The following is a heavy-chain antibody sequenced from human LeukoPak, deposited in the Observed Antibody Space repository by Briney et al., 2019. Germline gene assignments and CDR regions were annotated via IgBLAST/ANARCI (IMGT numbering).Heavy chain of an antibody. J-gene: IGHJ4*02. V-gene: IGHV3-23*01. Sequence: RSGVSLRRSCAASGFIFSSYAMSWVRQAPGKGLEWVSAISGSAYSTYYADSVKGRFTISRDNSKNTLYLQMNSLRAEDTAVYYCAKETVAAPPIDYWGQGTLVTVSS. CDR2: ISGSAYST. D-gene: IGHD6-19*01. CDR1: GFIFSSYA. CDR3: AKETVAAPPIDY.